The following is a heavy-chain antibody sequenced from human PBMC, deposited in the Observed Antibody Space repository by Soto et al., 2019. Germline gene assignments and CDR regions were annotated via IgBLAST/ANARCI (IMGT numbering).Heavy chain of an antibody. D-gene: IGHD2-8*01. CDR2: IFPRDSDT. J-gene: IGHJ4*02. Sequence: EAMKISCEGSGYGFSNYWIGWVRQKSGKGLEWMGIIFPRDSDTKYNPSLQGQVSISADNSVATAYLHLSSLKPSDSAIYYCARHLYTNANRNLSVDFWGQGTPVIVSS. CDR3: ARHLYTNANRNLSVDF. CDR1: GYGFSNYW. V-gene: IGHV5-51*01.